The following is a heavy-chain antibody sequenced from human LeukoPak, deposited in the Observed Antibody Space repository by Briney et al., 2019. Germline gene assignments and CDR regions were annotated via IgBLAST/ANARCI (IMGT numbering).Heavy chain of an antibody. CDR3: ARVAVRGVLRAFDI. CDR1: GGSISSYY. Sequence: SETLSLTRTVSGGSISSYYWSWIRQPAGKGLEWIGRIYTSGSTNYNPSLKSRVTMSVDTSKNQFSLKLSSVTAADTAVYYCARVAVRGVLRAFDIWGQGTMVTVSS. D-gene: IGHD3-10*01. V-gene: IGHV4-4*07. CDR2: IYTSGST. J-gene: IGHJ3*02.